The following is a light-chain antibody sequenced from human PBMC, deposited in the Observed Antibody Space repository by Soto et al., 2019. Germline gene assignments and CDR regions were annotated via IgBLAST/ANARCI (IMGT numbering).Light chain of an antibody. J-gene: IGLJ1*01. Sequence: SALTQPASWSGSHGQSLTISSTGTSSDIGGHHSVSWYQQNRGIAPTLLLYEVSYRASGVSDRFSGSKSGNPASLTTSRLQAEDEADYSCSSYPSTSSYGFGTATKVTVL. CDR2: EVS. CDR1: SSDIGGHHS. CDR3: SSYPSTSSYG. V-gene: IGLV2-14*01.